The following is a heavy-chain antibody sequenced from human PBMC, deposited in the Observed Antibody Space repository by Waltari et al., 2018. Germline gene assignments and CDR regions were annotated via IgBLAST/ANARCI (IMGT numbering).Heavy chain of an antibody. Sequence: QVQLQESGPGLVKPSETLSLTCAVSGYSISSGYYWGWIRQPPGKGLEWIGSIYHSGSTYYNPSLKSRVTISVDTSKNQFSLKLSSVTAADTAVYYCARQGSSGWPNWFDPWGQGTLVTVSS. CDR2: IYHSGST. CDR3: ARQGSSGWPNWFDP. J-gene: IGHJ5*02. D-gene: IGHD6-19*01. V-gene: IGHV4-38-2*01. CDR1: GYSISSGYY.